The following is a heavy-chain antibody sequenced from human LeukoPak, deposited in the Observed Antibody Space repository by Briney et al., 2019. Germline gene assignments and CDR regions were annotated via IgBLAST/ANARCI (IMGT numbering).Heavy chain of an antibody. J-gene: IGHJ4*02. Sequence: ASVKVSCKASGYTFTSYDINWVRQATGQGLEWMGCMNPNSGNTGYAQKFQGRVTMTRNISISTAYMELSSLRSEDTEVYYCARGNYDFWSGPVATGYYWGQGTLVTVSS. D-gene: IGHD3-3*01. CDR3: ARGNYDFWSGPVATGYY. V-gene: IGHV1-8*01. CDR2: MNPNSGNT. CDR1: GYTFTSYD.